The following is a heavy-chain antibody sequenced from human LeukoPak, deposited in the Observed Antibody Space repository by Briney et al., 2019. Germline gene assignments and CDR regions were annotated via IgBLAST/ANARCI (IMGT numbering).Heavy chain of an antibody. CDR2: INPNSGGT. D-gene: IGHD6-13*01. V-gene: IGHV1-2*02. J-gene: IGHJ4*02. CDR3: ARASSSSWYAYLDY. CDR1: GYTFTGYY. Sequence: ASVKVSCKASGYTFTGYYMHWVRQAPGQGLGWMGWINPNSGGTNYAQKFQGRVTMTRDTSISTAYMELSRLRSDDTAVYYCARASSSSWYAYLDYWGQGTLVTVSS.